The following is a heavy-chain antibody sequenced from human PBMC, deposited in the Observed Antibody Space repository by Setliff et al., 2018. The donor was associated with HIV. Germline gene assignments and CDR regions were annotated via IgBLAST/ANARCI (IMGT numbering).Heavy chain of an antibody. CDR1: GGSISSGDYY. CDR2: IHTSGNT. Sequence: SETLSLTCTVSGGSISSGDYYWTWIRQPAGKGLQWIGRIHTSGNTNYNPSLKSRVTLSLDNSKNQFSLKLTSVTAADTAVYYCARDIWAYGLMGSWGQGTLVTVSS. D-gene: IGHD4-17*01. V-gene: IGHV4-61*02. J-gene: IGHJ5*02. CDR3: ARDIWAYGLMGS.